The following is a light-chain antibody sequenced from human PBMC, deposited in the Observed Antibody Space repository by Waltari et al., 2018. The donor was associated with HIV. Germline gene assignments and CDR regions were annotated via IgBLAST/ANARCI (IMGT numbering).Light chain of an antibody. CDR2: EHS. J-gene: IGLJ2*01. Sequence: SHELTQPPSVSVSPGQTAKITCFGDPLTEKYGYWFQQKSGQAPLLVIYEHSKRPSGIPERFSGSTSGSTTTLTLNGAQVDYEGDYYCYATDSAGTLVFFGGGTKLTVL. CDR1: PLTEKY. V-gene: IGLV3-10*01. CDR3: YATDSAGTLVF.